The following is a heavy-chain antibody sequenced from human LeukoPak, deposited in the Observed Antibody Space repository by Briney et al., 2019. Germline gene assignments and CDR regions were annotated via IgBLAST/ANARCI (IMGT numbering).Heavy chain of an antibody. D-gene: IGHD7-27*01. Sequence: PGGSLRLSCAASGFTFRSYWMTWVRQAPGEGLEWVANINQDGSEKYYVDSVKGRFTVSRDNAKNTLYLQMNSLRSEDTAVYYCAKDLHWGSSDYWGQGTLVTVSS. CDR1: GFTFRSYW. CDR2: INQDGSEK. J-gene: IGHJ4*02. V-gene: IGHV3-7*01. CDR3: AKDLHWGSSDY.